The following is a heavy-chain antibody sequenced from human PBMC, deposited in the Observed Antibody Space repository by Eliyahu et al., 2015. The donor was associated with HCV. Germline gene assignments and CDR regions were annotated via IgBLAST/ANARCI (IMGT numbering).Heavy chain of an antibody. Sequence: QVQLVESGGGVVQPGRSLRLSCAASGFTFSSYAMHWVRQAPGKGLEWVAVISYDGSNKYYADSVKGRFTISRDNSKNTLYLQMNSLRAEDTAVYYCARDKGYYYGSGSYIDYWGQGTLVTVSS. J-gene: IGHJ4*02. CDR3: ARDKGYYYGSGSYIDY. CDR1: GFTFSSYA. CDR2: ISYDGSNK. D-gene: IGHD3-10*01. V-gene: IGHV3-30*01.